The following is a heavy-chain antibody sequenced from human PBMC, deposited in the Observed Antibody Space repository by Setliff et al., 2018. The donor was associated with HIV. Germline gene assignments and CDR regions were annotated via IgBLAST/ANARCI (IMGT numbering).Heavy chain of an antibody. CDR2: IYYSGNT. Sequence: KPSETLSLTCTVSGGSISSSSHYWGWIRQPPGKGLEWIGYIYYSGNTNYNPSLKSRVTISVDTSKNQFSLKLSSVTAADTAVYYCARDGDYNYYGMDVWGQGTTVTVSS. D-gene: IGHD4-17*01. CDR1: GGSISSSSHY. CDR3: ARDGDYNYYGMDV. J-gene: IGHJ6*02. V-gene: IGHV4-61*01.